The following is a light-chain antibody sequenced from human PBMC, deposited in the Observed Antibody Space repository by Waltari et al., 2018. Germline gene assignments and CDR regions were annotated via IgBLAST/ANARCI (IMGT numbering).Light chain of an antibody. J-gene: IGKJ2*01. V-gene: IGKV3-20*01. CDR2: GAS. CDR1: QSVSSSY. CDR3: QQYGSSPYT. Sequence: EIVLTQSPGTLSLSPGERATLSCRASQSVSSSYLAWYQQKPGQAPRLLIYGASSRATGIPDRFSGSGSGTDFTLTISRLEPEDFAVYYCQQYGSSPYTFCQGTKLEIK.